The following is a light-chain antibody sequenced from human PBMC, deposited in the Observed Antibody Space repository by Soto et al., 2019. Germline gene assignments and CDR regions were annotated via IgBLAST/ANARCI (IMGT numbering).Light chain of an antibody. CDR2: AAS. CDR3: HQYASART. Sequence: EIVLTQSQVTLSLSPGQRATLSCMARQSVSSRYFAWYQQKPGQGPRLLTYAASSRAAGIPDRFSGSGSGTHFYLPKRRLEPEDLAVYYCHQYASARTFGPGTKVE. J-gene: IGKJ1*01. CDR1: QSVSSRY. V-gene: IGKV3-20*01.